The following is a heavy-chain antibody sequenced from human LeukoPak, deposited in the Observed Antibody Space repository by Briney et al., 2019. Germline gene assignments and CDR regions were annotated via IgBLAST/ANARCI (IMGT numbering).Heavy chain of an antibody. CDR1: GYTFTGDY. CDR2: INPNSGGT. D-gene: IGHD6-6*01. J-gene: IGHJ6*02. V-gene: IGHV1-2*04. Sequence: ASVKVSCKASGYTFTGDYMHWVRQAPGQGLEWMGWINPNSGGTNYAQKFQGWVTMTRDTSISTAYMELSRLRSDDTAVYYCAREVAARVYGMDVWGQGTTVTVSS. CDR3: AREVAARVYGMDV.